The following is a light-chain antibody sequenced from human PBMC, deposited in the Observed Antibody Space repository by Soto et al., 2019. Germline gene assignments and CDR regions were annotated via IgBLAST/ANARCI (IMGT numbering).Light chain of an antibody. V-gene: IGKV3-15*01. CDR1: QSISNN. J-gene: IGKJ2*01. Sequence: EIVMTQSPATLSMSPGESATLSCRASQSISNNLAWYHQKPGQAPRLLIYRSSTRATGIPARFSGSGSGTEFTHTISSLQPEDVAIYYCQQYDAWPYTFGQGTKLEI. CDR3: QQYDAWPYT. CDR2: RSS.